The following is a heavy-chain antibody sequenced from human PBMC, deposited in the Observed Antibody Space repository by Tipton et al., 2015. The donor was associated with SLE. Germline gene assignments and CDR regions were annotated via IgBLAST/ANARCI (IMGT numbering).Heavy chain of an antibody. J-gene: IGHJ6*03. CDR3: SSVGDYFMDV. Sequence: TLSLTCTVSGGSISSSSYYWGWIRQPPGKGLEWIGSIYYSGSTYYNPSLKSRVTISVDKSKNQFSLKLSSVTAADTAVYYCSSVGDYFMDVWDKGTTVTVSS. D-gene: IGHD1-26*01. V-gene: IGHV4-39*07. CDR1: GGSISSSSYY. CDR2: IYYSGST.